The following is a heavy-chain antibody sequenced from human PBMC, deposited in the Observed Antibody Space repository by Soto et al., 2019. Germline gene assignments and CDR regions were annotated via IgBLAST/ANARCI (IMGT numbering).Heavy chain of an antibody. CDR1: GFTFSSYA. V-gene: IGHV3-23*01. CDR3: AKGWYSGYDTFFDY. Sequence: TGGSLRLSCAASGFTFSSYAISWVRQAPGKGLEWVSAISGSGGSTYHADSVKGRFTISRDNSKNTLYLQMNSLRAEDTAVYYCAKGWYSGYDTFFDYWGQGTLVTVSS. J-gene: IGHJ4*02. D-gene: IGHD5-12*01. CDR2: ISGSGGST.